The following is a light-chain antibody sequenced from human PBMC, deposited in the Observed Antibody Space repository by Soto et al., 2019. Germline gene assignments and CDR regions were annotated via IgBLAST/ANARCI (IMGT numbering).Light chain of an antibody. CDR3: QQYNSYSET. CDR1: NSISSW. J-gene: IGKJ1*01. V-gene: IGKV1-5*03. Sequence: DIHMTQSPSTLSSSVGEIVTINCGASNSISSWVDWYKQKTGKAPKIWIYKESTLERGVPSRLSGSGSGTELNLTISRLRPDDFATDYCQQYNSYSETFGQGTKVDIK. CDR2: KES.